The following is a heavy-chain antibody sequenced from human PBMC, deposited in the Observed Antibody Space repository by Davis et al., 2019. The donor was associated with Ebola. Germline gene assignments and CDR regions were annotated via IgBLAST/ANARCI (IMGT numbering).Heavy chain of an antibody. CDR2: TRYDGRNA. J-gene: IGHJ2*01. Sequence: GESLKISCAASGFTFSSYAMSWVRQAPGKGLEWVAFTRYDGRNAHYIDSVKGRFNIFRDNSKNTLYLQMNSLRAEDTAVYYCARDPGYCSGGSCFDWYFDLWGRGTLVTVSS. CDR1: GFTFSSYA. D-gene: IGHD2-15*01. V-gene: IGHV3-30*02. CDR3: ARDPGYCSGGSCFDWYFDL.